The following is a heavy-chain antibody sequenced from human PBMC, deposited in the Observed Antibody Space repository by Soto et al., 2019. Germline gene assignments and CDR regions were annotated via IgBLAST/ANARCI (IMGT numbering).Heavy chain of an antibody. J-gene: IGHJ4*02. D-gene: IGHD4-17*01. CDR2: INHSGST. V-gene: IGHV4-34*01. CDR1: GGSFSGYY. Sequence: QVQLQQWGAGLLKPSETLSLTCAVYGGSFSGYYWSWIRQPPGKGLEWIGEINHSGSTNYNPSLKSRVTISVDTSKNQFSLKLSSVTAADTAVYYCARGRGGDGDYYYFDYWGQGTLVTVSS. CDR3: ARGRGGDGDYYYFDY.